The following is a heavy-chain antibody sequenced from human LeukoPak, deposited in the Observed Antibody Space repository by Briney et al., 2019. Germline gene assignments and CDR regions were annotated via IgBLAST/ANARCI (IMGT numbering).Heavy chain of an antibody. CDR1: GGSISNHY. CDR3: ARDSQLYDGSGYYYDFGAFDI. Sequence: PSETLSLTCTVSGGSISNHYWSWIRQPPGKGLEWIGYIYYSGSTNYNPSLKSRVTISVDTSKNQFSLQLSSVTAADTAVYYGARDSQLYDGSGYYYDFGAFDIWGQGTMVTVSS. D-gene: IGHD3-22*01. V-gene: IGHV4-59*11. J-gene: IGHJ3*02. CDR2: IYYSGST.